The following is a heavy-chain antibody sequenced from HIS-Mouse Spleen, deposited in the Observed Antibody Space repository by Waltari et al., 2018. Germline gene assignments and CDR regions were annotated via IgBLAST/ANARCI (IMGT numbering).Heavy chain of an antibody. Sequence: QVQLQESGPGLVKPSETLSLTCTVSGYSISSGYDWAWSRQPPGKGLEWIGSIYHSGSTYYNPSLKSRVTISVDTSKNQFSLKLSSVTAADTAVYYCARDPSWGIFDYWGQGTLVTVSS. CDR3: ARDPSWGIFDY. V-gene: IGHV4-38-2*02. D-gene: IGHD7-27*01. CDR1: GYSISSGYD. J-gene: IGHJ4*02. CDR2: IYHSGST.